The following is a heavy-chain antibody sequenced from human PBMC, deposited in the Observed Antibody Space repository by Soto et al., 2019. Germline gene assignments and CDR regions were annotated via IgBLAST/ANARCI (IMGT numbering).Heavy chain of an antibody. D-gene: IGHD6-25*01. Sequence: SQILSLTCTVSGGSISTYYWRWIRQVPGKGLEWIGNIYNSGSTNYNPSLESRVTISIDTSKNQFSLNLRSVTAADTAVYYCATSGGSSRYRWFGPWGQGTLVTVSS. CDR1: GGSISTYY. CDR2: IYNSGST. V-gene: IGHV4-59*01. J-gene: IGHJ5*02. CDR3: ATSGGSSRYRWFGP.